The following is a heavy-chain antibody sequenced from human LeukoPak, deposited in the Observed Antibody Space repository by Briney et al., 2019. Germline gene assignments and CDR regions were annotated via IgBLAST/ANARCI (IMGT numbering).Heavy chain of an antibody. Sequence: EASVKVSCKASGYSFTDYYMHWVRQAPGQGLEWMGIINPSGGSTSYAQKFQGRVTMTRDMSTSTVYMELSSLRSEDTAVYYCARGAKRSGEHRYWGQGTLVTVSS. CDR1: GYSFTDYY. CDR3: ARGAKRSGEHRY. D-gene: IGHD3-10*01. V-gene: IGHV1-46*01. CDR2: INPSGGST. J-gene: IGHJ4*02.